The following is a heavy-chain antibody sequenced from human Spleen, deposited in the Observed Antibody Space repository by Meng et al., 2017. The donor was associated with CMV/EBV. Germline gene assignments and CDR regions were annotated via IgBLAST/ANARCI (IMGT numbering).Heavy chain of an antibody. CDR3: ARALKPLGTRSGLDV. V-gene: IGHV3-21*01. Sequence: GESLKISCTASGFTFSSYSMNWVRQAPGKGLEWVSTISSSSGYIYYADSVKGRFTISRDNAKNSLYLQMNSLRAEDTAVYYCARALKPLGTRSGLDVWGQGTTVTVSS. D-gene: IGHD1-1*01. J-gene: IGHJ6*02. CDR2: ISSSSGYI. CDR1: GFTFSSYS.